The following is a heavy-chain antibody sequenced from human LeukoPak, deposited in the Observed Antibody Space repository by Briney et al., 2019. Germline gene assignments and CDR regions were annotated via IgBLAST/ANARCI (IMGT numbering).Heavy chain of an antibody. CDR3: ARHQWVPAFDI. D-gene: IGHD1-26*01. CDR1: GGSISSYY. CDR2: IYTSGST. Sequence: SETLSLTCTVSGGSISSYYWSWMRQPAGKGLEWIGRIYTSGSTNYNPSLKSRVTISIDTSKNQFSLKLSSVTAADTAVYYCARHQWVPAFDIWGQGTMVTVSS. J-gene: IGHJ3*02. V-gene: IGHV4-4*07.